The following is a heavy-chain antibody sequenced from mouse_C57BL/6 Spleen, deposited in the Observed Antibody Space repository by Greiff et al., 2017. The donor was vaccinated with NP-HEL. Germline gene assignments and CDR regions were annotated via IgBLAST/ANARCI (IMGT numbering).Heavy chain of an antibody. J-gene: IGHJ2*01. CDR2: IYPGDGDT. V-gene: IGHV1-80*01. CDR1: GYAFSSYW. D-gene: IGHD1-1*01. Sequence: VMLVESGAELVKPGASVKISCKASGYAFSSYWMNWVKQRPGKGLEWIGQIYPGDGDTNYNGKFKGKATLTADKSSSTAYMQLSSLTSEDSAVYFCARLYYGSSDAYFDYWGQGTTLTVSS. CDR3: ARLYYGSSDAYFDY.